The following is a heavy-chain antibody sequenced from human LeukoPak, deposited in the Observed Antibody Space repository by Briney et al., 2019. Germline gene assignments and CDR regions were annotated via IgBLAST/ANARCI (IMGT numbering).Heavy chain of an antibody. D-gene: IGHD6-13*01. CDR2: IYSGGST. CDR3: ASCRIAAAAIDAFDI. Sequence: GGSLRLSCAASGFTVSSNYMSWVRQAPGKGLEWVSVIYSGGSTYYADAVKGRFTITRHNSQNTLYLQLNSLRAEDTAVYYCASCRIAAAAIDAFDIWGQGKMVSVSS. CDR1: GFTVSSNY. V-gene: IGHV3-53*04. J-gene: IGHJ3*02.